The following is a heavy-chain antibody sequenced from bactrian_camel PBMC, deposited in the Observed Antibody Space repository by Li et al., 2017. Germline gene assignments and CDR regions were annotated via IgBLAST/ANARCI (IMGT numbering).Heavy chain of an antibody. D-gene: IGHD6*01. CDR2: QRDAAT. V-gene: IGHV3-3*01. Sequence: QVQLVESGGASVPAGGSLRLACAASEYIHQPRCMGWLRQAPGKEREGVAAQRDAATYYADSVKGRFTISQDNAKNTVYLQMNSLKPEDTAMYYCAADDPPPYGGSWCGLGYYEYNYWGQGTQVTVS. J-gene: IGHJ4*01. CDR3: AADDPPPYGGSWCGLGYYEYNY. CDR1: EYIHQPRC.